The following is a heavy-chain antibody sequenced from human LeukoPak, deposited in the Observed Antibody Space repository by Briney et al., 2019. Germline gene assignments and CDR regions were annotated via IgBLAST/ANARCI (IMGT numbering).Heavy chain of an antibody. CDR1: GFIFSTYW. CDR3: ARDAGYGYDRFDY. J-gene: IGHJ4*02. D-gene: IGHD5-18*01. Sequence: GGSLTLSCAASGFIFSTYWMAWVRQAPGKGLEWVANIKEDGSDKNYVVSMKGRFTISRDNAKNSLYLQMNSLRAEDTAVYYCARDAGYGYDRFDYWGQGTQVTVSS. CDR2: IKEDGSDK. V-gene: IGHV3-7*01.